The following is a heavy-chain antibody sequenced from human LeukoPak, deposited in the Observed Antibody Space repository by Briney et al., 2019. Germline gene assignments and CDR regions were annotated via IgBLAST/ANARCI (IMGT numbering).Heavy chain of an antibody. J-gene: IGHJ4*02. D-gene: IGHD6-19*01. CDR2: ISHAGST. CDR1: GGTFSDNF. V-gene: IGHV4-34*01. Sequence: SSETLSLTCAVYGGTFSDNFWTWIRQPPGKGLEWIGEISHAGSTNYNPSLRHGITMSVDTSKNQFSLKVTSVTAADTAMYYCARRSPNHGWPFDSWGQGTLVTVSS. CDR3: ARRSPNHGWPFDS.